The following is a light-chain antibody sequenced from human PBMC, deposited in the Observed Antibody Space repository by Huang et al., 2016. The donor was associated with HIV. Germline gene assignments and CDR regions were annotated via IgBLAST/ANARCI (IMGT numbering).Light chain of an antibody. V-gene: IGKV3-15*01. Sequence: EIVMTQSPATLSVSPGKRATLSCRASQSVSSNVAWYQQKPGQGPRLLIYGASTRATVIPARFSGSGSGTKFTLTISSLQSEDFAFYYCQQYNNWPPEYTFGQGTKLEIK. J-gene: IGKJ2*01. CDR3: QQYNNWPPEYT. CDR1: QSVSSN. CDR2: GAS.